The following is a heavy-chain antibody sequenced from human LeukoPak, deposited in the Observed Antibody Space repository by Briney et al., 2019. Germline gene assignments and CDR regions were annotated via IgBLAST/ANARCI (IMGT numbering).Heavy chain of an antibody. CDR3: AKRTDYGGNSATRYYYGMDV. J-gene: IGHJ6*02. D-gene: IGHD4-23*01. CDR1: GFTFSTYG. V-gene: IGHV3-30*02. CDR2: IRYDGGDP. Sequence: GGSLRLSCAASGFTFSTYGMHWVRQAPGKGLEWVAFIRYDGGDPHYADSVKGRFTISRDNSKSALYLQMNSLRAEDTAVYYCAKRTDYGGNSATRYYYGMDVWGQGTTVTVSS.